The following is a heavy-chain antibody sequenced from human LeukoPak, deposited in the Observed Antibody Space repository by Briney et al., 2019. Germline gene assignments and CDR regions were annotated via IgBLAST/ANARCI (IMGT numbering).Heavy chain of an antibody. J-gene: IGHJ5*02. Sequence: SETLSLTCTVSGGSISSHYWSWIRQPPGKGLEWIGYIYYSGSTNYNPSLKSRVTISVDTSKNQFSLKLSSVTAADTAVYYCARGQDGPPELFGPWGQGTLVTVSS. CDR3: ARGQDGPPELFGP. CDR1: GGSISSHY. V-gene: IGHV4-59*11. CDR2: IYYSGST. D-gene: IGHD1-14*01.